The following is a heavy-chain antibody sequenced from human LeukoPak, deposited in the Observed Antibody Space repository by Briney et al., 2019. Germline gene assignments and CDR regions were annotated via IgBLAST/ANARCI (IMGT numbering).Heavy chain of an antibody. CDR1: GFTFSSYA. J-gene: IGHJ6*03. CDR2: ISYDGSNK. CDR3: ARGGSYSYYYYMDV. V-gene: IGHV3-30-3*01. D-gene: IGHD1-26*01. Sequence: GGSLRLSCAASGFTFSSYAMHWVRQAPAKGLEWVAVISYDGSNKYYADSVKGRFTISRDNSKNTLYLQMNSLRAEDTAVYYCARGGSYSYYYYMDVWGKGTTVTVSS.